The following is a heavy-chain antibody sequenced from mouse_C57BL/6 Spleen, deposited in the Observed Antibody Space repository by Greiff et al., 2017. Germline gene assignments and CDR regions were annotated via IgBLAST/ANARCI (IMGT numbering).Heavy chain of an antibody. V-gene: IGHV1-80*01. CDR3: ARRGFTTVVAPYFDY. J-gene: IGHJ2*01. CDR1: GYAFSSYW. CDR2: IYPGDGDT. Sequence: QVQLQQSGAELVKPGASVKISCKASGYAFSSYWMNWVKQRPGKGLEWIGQIYPGDGDTNYNGKFKGKATLTADKSSSTAYMQLSSLTSEDSAVYFCARRGFTTVVAPYFDYWGQGTTLTVSS. D-gene: IGHD1-1*01.